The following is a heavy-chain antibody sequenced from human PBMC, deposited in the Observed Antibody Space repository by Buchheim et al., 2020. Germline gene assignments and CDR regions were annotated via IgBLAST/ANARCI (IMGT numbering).Heavy chain of an antibody. D-gene: IGHD1-26*01. CDR2: ISYDGSNK. Sequence: QVQLVESGGGVVQPGRSLRLSCAASGFTFSSYGMHWVRQAPGKGLEWVAVISYDGSNKYYADSVKGRFTISRDNSKNTLYPQMNSLRAEDTAVYYCAKEVGGSYPDYWGQGTL. CDR1: GFTFSSYG. CDR3: AKEVGGSYPDY. J-gene: IGHJ4*02. V-gene: IGHV3-30*18.